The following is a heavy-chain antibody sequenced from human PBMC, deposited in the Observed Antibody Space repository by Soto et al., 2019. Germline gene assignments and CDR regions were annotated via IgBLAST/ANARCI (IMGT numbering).Heavy chain of an antibody. CDR1: GGTFSSYA. Sequence: QVQLVQSGAEVKKPGSSVKVSCKASGGTFSSYAISWVRQAPGQGLEWMGGIIPIFGTANSAQKFQGRVTITADESTSTAYMELSSLRSEDTAVYYCATRGATVTDWGFFDYWGQGTLVTVSS. CDR3: ATRGATVTDWGFFDY. CDR2: IIPIFGTA. V-gene: IGHV1-69*01. D-gene: IGHD4-4*01. J-gene: IGHJ4*02.